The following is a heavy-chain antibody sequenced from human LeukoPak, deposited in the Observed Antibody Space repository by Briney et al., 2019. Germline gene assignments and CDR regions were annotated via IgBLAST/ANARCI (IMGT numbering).Heavy chain of an antibody. J-gene: IGHJ4*02. D-gene: IGHD3-10*01. V-gene: IGHV4-4*02. CDR1: GGSISSSSW. CDR3: ATSGVGVRGVMDY. Sequence: SETLSLTCTVSGGSISSSSWWSWVRQPPGKGLEWIGEVSHSGSTNYNAPLRSRVTISVDKSKNQLSLKLNSVTGADTAVYYCATSGVGVRGVMDYWGQGTLVTVSS. CDR2: VSHSGST.